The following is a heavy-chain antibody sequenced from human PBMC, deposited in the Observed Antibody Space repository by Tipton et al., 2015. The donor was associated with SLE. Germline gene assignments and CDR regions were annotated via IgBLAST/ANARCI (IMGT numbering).Heavy chain of an antibody. Sequence: SLRLSCVASGFTFDDYAMHWVRQTPGKGLEWVSGISWNSGSIGYADSVKGRFTISRDNAKNSLYLQMNSLRAEDTALYYCAKAGRSDILTGYLFDYWGQGTLVTVSS. V-gene: IGHV3-9*01. J-gene: IGHJ4*02. D-gene: IGHD3-9*01. CDR1: GFTFDDYA. CDR2: ISWNSGSI. CDR3: AKAGRSDILTGYLFDY.